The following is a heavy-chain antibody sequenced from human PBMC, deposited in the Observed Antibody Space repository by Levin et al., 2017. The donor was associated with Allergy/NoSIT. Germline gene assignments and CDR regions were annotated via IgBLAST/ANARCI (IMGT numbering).Heavy chain of an antibody. CDR3: ARGDYAAADY. CDR2: INTNTGNP. CDR1: GYTFTSYA. D-gene: IGHD4-17*01. V-gene: IGHV7-4-1*02. J-gene: IGHJ4*02. Sequence: PGGSLRLSCKASGYTFTSYAMNWVRQAPGQGLEWMGWINTNTGNPTYAQGFTGRFVFSLDTSVSTAYLQISSLKAEDTAVYYCARGDYAAADYWGQGTLVTVSS.